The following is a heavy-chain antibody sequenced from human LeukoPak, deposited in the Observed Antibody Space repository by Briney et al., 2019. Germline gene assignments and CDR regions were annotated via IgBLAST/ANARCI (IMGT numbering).Heavy chain of an antibody. CDR2: INSVGSST. CDR1: GFTFSSFW. Sequence: GGSLRLSCAASGFTFSSFWIHWVRQAPGKGLVWVSRINSVGSSTSYADSVKGRFTISRDNAKNTLYLQMNSLRAKDTAVYYCARERTSGWDAFDFWGQGTLVTVSS. V-gene: IGHV3-74*01. CDR3: ARERTSGWDAFDF. D-gene: IGHD6-19*01. J-gene: IGHJ4*02.